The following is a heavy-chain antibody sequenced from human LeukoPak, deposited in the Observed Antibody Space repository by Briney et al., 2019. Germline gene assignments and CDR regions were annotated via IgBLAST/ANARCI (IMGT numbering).Heavy chain of an antibody. J-gene: IGHJ1*01. V-gene: IGHV3-23*01. CDR3: ATYYDFWSGYFMDDNFKY. Sequence: GGSLRLSCAASGFTFSSSAMTWVRQAPGKGLEWVSAISGSGGSTFFADAVKGRFTISRDNSKNTLFLQMNSLRAEDTAVYYCATYYDFWSGYFMDDNFKYWGQGTLVTVSS. CDR1: GFTFSSSA. D-gene: IGHD3-3*01. CDR2: ISGSGGST.